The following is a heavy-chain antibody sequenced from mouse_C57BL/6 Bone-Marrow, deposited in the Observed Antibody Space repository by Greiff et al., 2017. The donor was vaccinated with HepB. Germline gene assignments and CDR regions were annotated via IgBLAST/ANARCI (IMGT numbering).Heavy chain of an antibody. CDR2: IHPNSGST. Sequence: QVQLKQPGAELVKPGASVKLSCKASGYTFTSYWMHWVKQRPGQGLEWIGMIHPNSGSTNYNEKFKSKATLTVDKSSSTAYMQLSSLTSEDSAVYYCASSPLTTRIWGQGTSVTVSS. V-gene: IGHV1-64*01. CDR1: GYTFTSYW. D-gene: IGHD1-1*01. CDR3: ASSPLTTRI. J-gene: IGHJ4*01.